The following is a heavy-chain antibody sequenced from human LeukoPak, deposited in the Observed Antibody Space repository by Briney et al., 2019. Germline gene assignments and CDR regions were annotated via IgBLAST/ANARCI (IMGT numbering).Heavy chain of an antibody. J-gene: IGHJ4*02. D-gene: IGHD3-10*01. Sequence: SETLSLTCTVSGGSISSGSYYWSWIRQPAGKGLEWIGRIYTSGSTNYNPSLKSRVTISVDKSKNQFSLKLSSVTAADTAVYYCARGGGYWGQGTLVTVSS. CDR2: IYTSGST. CDR3: ARGGGY. V-gene: IGHV4-61*02. CDR1: GGSISSGSYY.